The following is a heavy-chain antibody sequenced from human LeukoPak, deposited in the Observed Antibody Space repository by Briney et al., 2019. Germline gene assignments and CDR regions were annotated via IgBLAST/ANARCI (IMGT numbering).Heavy chain of an antibody. CDR2: IYYSGST. D-gene: IGHD3-16*01. V-gene: IGHV4-59*01. CDR1: GGSISSYY. CDR3: ARVLRAGHVFDP. Sequence: SETLSLTCTVSGGSISSYYWSWIRQPPGKGLEWIGYIYYSGSTNYNPSLKSRVTISVDTSKNQFSLKLSSVTAADTAVYYCARVLRAGHVFDPWGQGTLVTVSS. J-gene: IGHJ5*02.